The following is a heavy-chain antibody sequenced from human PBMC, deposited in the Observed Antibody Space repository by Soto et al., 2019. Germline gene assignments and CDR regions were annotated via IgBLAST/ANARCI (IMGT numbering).Heavy chain of an antibody. CDR2: INPSGGST. D-gene: IGHD3-22*01. CDR3: ARSPYSSGYYYAIDY. Sequence: WASVKVSCKASGYTLIMYYIHWMRQAPGQGLEWMGLINPSGGSTTYAQKFQGRVTMTRDTSTSTVYMDLSSLRSEDTAVYYCARSPYSSGYYYAIDYWGHGTQVTAPQ. CDR1: GYTLIMYY. V-gene: IGHV1-46*01. J-gene: IGHJ4*01.